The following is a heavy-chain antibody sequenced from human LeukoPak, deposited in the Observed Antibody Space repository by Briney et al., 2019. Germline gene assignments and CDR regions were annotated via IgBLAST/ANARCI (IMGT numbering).Heavy chain of an antibody. CDR2: IRSSSNYT. CDR1: GITFSDYY. Sequence: KPGGSLRLSCAVSGITFSDYYMSWIRQAPGKGLEWVSNIRSSSNYTNYADSVKGRFTISRDNDKNSLSLQMNSLRAEDTAVYYCARDGSGFGWFDSWGQGTLVTVSS. J-gene: IGHJ5*01. D-gene: IGHD6-25*01. CDR3: ARDGSGFGWFDS. V-gene: IGHV3-11*05.